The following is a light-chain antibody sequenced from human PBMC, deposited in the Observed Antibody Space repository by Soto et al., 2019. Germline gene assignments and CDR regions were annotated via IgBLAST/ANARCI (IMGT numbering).Light chain of an antibody. CDR2: AVN. Sequence: QSVLTQPPSVSGAPGQSVTISCTATTADIDKYDSVAWYQQAPGTAPKLIIYAVNNRPAGAPDRFSGSTSGDTASLTISGLQAEDETDYFCSLYSSNGSLIFGPGTKVTVL. CDR1: TADIDKYDS. V-gene: IGLV2-18*01. J-gene: IGLJ1*01. CDR3: SLYSSNGSLI.